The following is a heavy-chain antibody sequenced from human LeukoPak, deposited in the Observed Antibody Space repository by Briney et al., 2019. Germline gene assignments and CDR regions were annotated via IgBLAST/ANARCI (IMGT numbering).Heavy chain of an antibody. J-gene: IGHJ6*03. Sequence: PSETLSLTCAVSGYSITGGHYWGWIRQTPGKGLEWIGIIFHSGGPNYTPSLKSRVTISVDTSKNLFSLRLNSVSAADTAVYYCARGLIGTFSTGLFYYYMDVWGKGTTVTVSS. CDR3: ARGLIGTFSTGLFYYYMDV. V-gene: IGHV4-38-2*01. CDR2: IFHSGGP. D-gene: IGHD3-10*01. CDR1: GYSITGGHY.